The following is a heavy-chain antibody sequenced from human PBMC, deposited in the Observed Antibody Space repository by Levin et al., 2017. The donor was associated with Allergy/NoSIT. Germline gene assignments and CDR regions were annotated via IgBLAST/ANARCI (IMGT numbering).Heavy chain of an antibody. Sequence: ETLSLTWAAAGGTVSSNDRSGGRKAPGKGLEWVSVIYSGGSTYYADSVKGRCTISRDNSKNTLYLQMSSLRAEDTAVYYCARVREGYNWNDAGYFDYWGQGTLVTVSS. V-gene: IGHV3-66*01. D-gene: IGHD1-20*01. CDR1: GGTVSSND. J-gene: IGHJ4*02. CDR2: IYSGGST. CDR3: ARVREGYNWNDAGYFDY.